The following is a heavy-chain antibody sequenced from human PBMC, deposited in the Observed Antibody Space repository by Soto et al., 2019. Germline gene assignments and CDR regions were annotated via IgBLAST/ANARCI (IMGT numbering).Heavy chain of an antibody. D-gene: IGHD6-19*01. CDR2: IYWDDDK. J-gene: IGHJ4*02. CDR3: AHSVVAGLGYYFDY. CDR1: GFSLSSTRVA. Sequence: QITLKESGPTLVKPTQTRTLTCTFSGFSLSSTRVAVGWIRQPPGKALEWLALIYWDDDKRYSPFLKSRLTITKDTSKNPVVLTMTNMDPVDTATYYCAHSVVAGLGYYFDYWGQGTLVTVSS. V-gene: IGHV2-5*02.